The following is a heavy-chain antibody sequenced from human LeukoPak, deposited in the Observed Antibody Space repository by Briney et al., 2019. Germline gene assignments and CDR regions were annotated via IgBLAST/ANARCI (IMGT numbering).Heavy chain of an antibody. J-gene: IGHJ3*02. CDR1: GGSISNYY. D-gene: IGHD1-1*01. CDR3: ARSRVQLERRGAFDI. CDR2: ISYSGST. Sequence: PSETLSLTCSVSGGSISNYYWNWIRQPPGKGLEWIGYISYSGSTTYRPSLKSRVAIPIDTSKNQFSLKLSSVTAADTAVYYCARSRVQLERRGAFDIWGQGTMVTCSS. V-gene: IGHV4-59*08.